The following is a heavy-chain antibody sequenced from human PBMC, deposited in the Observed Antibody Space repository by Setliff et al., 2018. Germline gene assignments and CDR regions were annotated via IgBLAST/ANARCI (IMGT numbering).Heavy chain of an antibody. D-gene: IGHD6-13*01. CDR3: ARAPAYSSTPGSYAFDI. J-gene: IGHJ3*02. Sequence: ASVKVSCKASGYTFTSYGISWVRQAPGQGLEWMGWISAYNGYTNYAQKLQGRVTMTTDTSTSTAYMELRSLRSDDTAVYYCARAPAYSSTPGSYAFDIWGQGTMVTVSS. CDR2: ISAYNGYT. CDR1: GYTFTSYG. V-gene: IGHV1-18*01.